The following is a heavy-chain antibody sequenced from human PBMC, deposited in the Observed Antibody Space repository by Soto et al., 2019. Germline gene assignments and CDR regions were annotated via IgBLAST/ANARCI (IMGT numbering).Heavy chain of an antibody. CDR2: MNPNSGNT. J-gene: IGHJ6*03. D-gene: IGHD5-12*01. CDR3: ARGTSGYDYYYYYYMDV. V-gene: IGHV1-8*01. CDR1: GYTFTSYD. Sequence: QVQLVQSGAEVKKPGASVKVSCKASGYTFTSYDINWVRQATGQGLEWMGWMNPNSGNTGYAQKFQGRVTMTRNTSISTAYMELSSLRSEDTAVYYCARGTSGYDYYYYYYMDVWGKGTTVTVSS.